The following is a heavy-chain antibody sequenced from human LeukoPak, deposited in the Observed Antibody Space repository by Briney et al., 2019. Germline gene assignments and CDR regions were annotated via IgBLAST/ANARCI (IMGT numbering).Heavy chain of an antibody. D-gene: IGHD6-13*01. Sequence: GSLRLSCAASGFTFSSYDMSWVRQAPGKGLEWVSAISGSGGSTYYADSVKGRFTISRDNSKNTLYLQMNSLRAEDTAVYYCAKGRQQQLVRYDYWGQGTLVTVSS. CDR3: AKGRQQQLVRYDY. J-gene: IGHJ4*02. V-gene: IGHV3-23*01. CDR1: GFTFSSYD. CDR2: ISGSGGST.